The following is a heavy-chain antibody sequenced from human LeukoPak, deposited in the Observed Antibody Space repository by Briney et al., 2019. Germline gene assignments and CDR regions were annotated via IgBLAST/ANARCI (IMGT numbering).Heavy chain of an antibody. J-gene: IGHJ4*02. D-gene: IGHD1-14*01. CDR1: GFSFSNYG. CDR2: IWYDGSNK. V-gene: IGHV3-33*01. Sequence: PGGSLRLSCATSGFSFSNYGMHWVRQAPGKGLEWVAVIWYDGSNKYYGDSVKGRFTISRDNSKNTLYLQTNSLRAEDTAVYYCARAIGTVSDYWGQGTLVTVSS. CDR3: ARAIGTVSDY.